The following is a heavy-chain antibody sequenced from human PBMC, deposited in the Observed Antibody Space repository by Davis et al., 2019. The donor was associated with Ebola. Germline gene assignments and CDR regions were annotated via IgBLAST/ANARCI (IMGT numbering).Heavy chain of an antibody. CDR1: GGSISSYY. V-gene: IGHV4-4*07. CDR2: IYTSGST. J-gene: IGHJ6*02. D-gene: IGHD4-11*01. CDR3: ARGKRFTVTTLYYYYYYGMDV. Sequence: PSETLSLTCTVSGGSISSYYWSWIRQPAGKGLEWIGRIYTSGSTNYNPSLKSRVTMSVDTSKNQFSLKLSSVTAADTAVYYCARGKRFTVTTLYYYYYYGMDVWGQGTTVTVSS.